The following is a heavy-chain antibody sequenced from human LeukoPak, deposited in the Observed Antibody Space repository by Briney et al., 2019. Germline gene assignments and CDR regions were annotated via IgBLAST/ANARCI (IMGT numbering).Heavy chain of an antibody. D-gene: IGHD6-19*01. Sequence: SETLSLTCTVSGGSISSYYWSWIRQPPGKGLEWIGCMYHSGTTNYNPSLKSRVTISVDTSKNQFSLKLTSVTAADTAVYYCAGGGQWLAFDYWGQGTLVTVSS. CDR1: GGSISSYY. CDR2: MYHSGTT. CDR3: AGGGQWLAFDY. V-gene: IGHV4-59*01. J-gene: IGHJ4*02.